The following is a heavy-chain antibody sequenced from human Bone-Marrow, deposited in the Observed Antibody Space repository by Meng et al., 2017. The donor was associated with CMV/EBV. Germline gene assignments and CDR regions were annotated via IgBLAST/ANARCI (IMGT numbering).Heavy chain of an antibody. D-gene: IGHD2-2*01. CDR3: AKGTIELGYCSSTSCLGDAFDI. J-gene: IGHJ3*02. CDR1: GFRFDDCG. Sequence: GESLKISCAASGFRFDDCGMHWVRQAPGKGLEWVAVISYDGSNKYYADSVKGRFTISRDNSKNTLFLQMNSLRAEDTAVYYCAKGTIELGYCSSTSCLGDAFDIWGQGTMVTVSS. CDR2: ISYDGSNK. V-gene: IGHV3-30*12.